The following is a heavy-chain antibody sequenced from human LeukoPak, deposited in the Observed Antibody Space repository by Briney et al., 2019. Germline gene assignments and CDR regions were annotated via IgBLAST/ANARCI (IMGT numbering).Heavy chain of an antibody. J-gene: IGHJ5*02. Sequence: ASETLSLTCSVSGDSMSGYYWSWIRQPPGKGLEWIGYMYYSGTTNYNPSLKSRVTLSADTSKNHFSLKLYSVTAADTAVYYCARHDNYPGFGRGFDPWGQGFLVTVTS. CDR1: GDSMSGYY. V-gene: IGHV4-59*08. CDR3: ARHDNYPGFGRGFDP. CDR2: MYYSGTT. D-gene: IGHD1-14*01.